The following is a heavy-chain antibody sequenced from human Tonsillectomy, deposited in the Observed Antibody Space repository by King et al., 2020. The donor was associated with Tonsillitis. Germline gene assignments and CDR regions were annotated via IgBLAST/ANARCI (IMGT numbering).Heavy chain of an antibody. Sequence: QLQESGPGLVKPSETLSLTCTVSGGSISNYYWSWIRQPPGKGLEWIGYIYYSGTTNYNPSLKSRVTISVDTSKNQFSLKLSSVTAADTAVYYCARDSDCSYDNCSGTAFDIWGQGTMVTVSS. J-gene: IGHJ3*02. CDR2: IYYSGTT. CDR1: GGSISNYY. D-gene: IGHD2-15*01. CDR3: ARDSDCSYDNCSGTAFDI. V-gene: IGHV4-59*01.